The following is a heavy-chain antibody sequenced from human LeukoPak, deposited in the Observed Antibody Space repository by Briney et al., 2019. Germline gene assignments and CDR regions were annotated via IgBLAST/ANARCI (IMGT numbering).Heavy chain of an antibody. CDR3: ANDVGKWESLHFCEY. V-gene: IGHV4-31*03. CDR1: GCSLSSGGYY. CDR2: IYYSEST. Sequence: SQTLSLTCTVSGCSLSSGGYYWIWLPQPPGTGLVWIGYIYYSESTHYNPSLKSRVTISVDTSKNQFSLKLSSGTAADTAVYYCANDVGKWESLHFCEYWGQGPVVPVST. D-gene: IGHD1-26*01. J-gene: IGHJ4*02.